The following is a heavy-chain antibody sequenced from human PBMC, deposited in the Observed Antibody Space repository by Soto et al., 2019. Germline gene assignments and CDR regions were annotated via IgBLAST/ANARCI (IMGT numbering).Heavy chain of an antibody. V-gene: IGHV4-4*07. D-gene: IGHD2-2*01. CDR1: GGSISSYY. J-gene: IGHJ4*02. CDR3: ARACSSNSCYDVFDY. Sequence: TSETLSLTCTVSGGSISSYYWSWIRQPAGKGLEWIRRIYTSGSTNYNPSLKSRVTMSVDTSKNQFSLKLSSVTAADTAVYYCARACSSNSCYDVFDYWGQGTLVTSPQ. CDR2: IYTSGST.